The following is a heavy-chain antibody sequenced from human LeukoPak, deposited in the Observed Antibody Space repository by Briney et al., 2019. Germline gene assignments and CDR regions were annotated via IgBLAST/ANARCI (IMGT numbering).Heavy chain of an antibody. V-gene: IGHV1-69*01. CDR2: IIPIFGTA. Sequence: ASVKVSCKASGGTFSSYAISWVRQAPGPGLEWMGGIIPIFGTANYAQKFPGRVTITADESTSTAYMELSSLRSEDTAVYYCARDINPWQDIVVVVAATPMDSDYYYGMDVWGQGTTVTVSS. CDR3: ARDINPWQDIVVVVAATPMDSDYYYGMDV. CDR1: GGTFSSYA. J-gene: IGHJ6*02. D-gene: IGHD2-15*01.